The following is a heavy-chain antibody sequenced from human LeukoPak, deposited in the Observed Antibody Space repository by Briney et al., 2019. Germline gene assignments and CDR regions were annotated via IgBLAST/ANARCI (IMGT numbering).Heavy chain of an antibody. Sequence: GGSLRLSCAASGFTFRDYWMHWIRQAPGKGLVWVSRIKSDGSHTIYADSVKGRFTISRDNSKNTLYLQMNSLRAEDTAVYYCARVGGEDYGDYHGAFDIWGQGTMVTVSS. CDR3: ARVGGEDYGDYHGAFDI. J-gene: IGHJ3*02. CDR1: GFTFRDYW. CDR2: IKSDGSHT. V-gene: IGHV3-74*01. D-gene: IGHD4-17*01.